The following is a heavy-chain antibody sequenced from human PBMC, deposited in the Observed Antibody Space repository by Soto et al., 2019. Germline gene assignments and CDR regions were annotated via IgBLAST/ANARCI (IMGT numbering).Heavy chain of an antibody. CDR3: ARVAAAGTFYGMDV. Sequence: VASVKVSCKASGYTFTGYYMHWVRQAPGQGLEWMGWINPNSGGTNYAQKFQGRVTMTRDTSISTAYMELSRLRSDDTAVYYCARVAAAGTFYGMDVWGQGTTVTV. D-gene: IGHD6-13*01. V-gene: IGHV1-2*02. CDR1: GYTFTGYY. CDR2: INPNSGGT. J-gene: IGHJ6*02.